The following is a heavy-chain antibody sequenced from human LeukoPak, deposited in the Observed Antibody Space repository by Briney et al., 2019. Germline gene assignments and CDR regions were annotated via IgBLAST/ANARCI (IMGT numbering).Heavy chain of an antibody. CDR3: AAQPLVPAAPPPSY. J-gene: IGHJ4*02. Sequence: PSETLSLTCTVSGGSITSSSYYWGWIRQPPGKGLEWIGYIYYSGSTNYNPSLKSRVTISVDTSKNQFSLKLSSVTAADTAVYYCAAQPLVPAAPPPSYWGQGTLVTVSS. CDR2: IYYSGST. CDR1: GGSITSSSYY. V-gene: IGHV4-61*05. D-gene: IGHD2-2*01.